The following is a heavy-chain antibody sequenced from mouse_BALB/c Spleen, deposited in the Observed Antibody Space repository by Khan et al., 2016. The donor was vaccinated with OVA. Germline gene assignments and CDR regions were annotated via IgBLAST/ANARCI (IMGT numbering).Heavy chain of an antibody. Sequence: QIQLVQSGPELKKPGETVKISCKASGFTLIDYGMNWVKQAPGKGLKWMGWINTYTGEATYADDFKGRFALSLDTSASTAYLQINNLNTEDTATYFCSRSNGNYWFAYWGQGTLVTVSA. CDR3: SRSNGNYWFAY. CDR2: INTYTGEA. CDR1: GFTLIDYG. J-gene: IGHJ3*01. V-gene: IGHV9-3-1*01. D-gene: IGHD2-1*01.